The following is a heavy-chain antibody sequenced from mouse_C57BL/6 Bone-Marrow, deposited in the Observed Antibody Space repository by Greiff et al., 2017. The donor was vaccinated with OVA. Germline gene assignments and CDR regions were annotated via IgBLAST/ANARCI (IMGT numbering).Heavy chain of an antibody. CDR2: ISSGGSYT. J-gene: IGHJ2*01. CDR3: ARQGGISYYFDY. Sequence: EVKLQESGGDLVKPGGSLKLSCAASGFTFSSYGMSWVRQTPDKRLEWVATISSGGSYTYYPDGVKGRFTISRDNAKNTLYLQMSSLKSEDTAMYYCARQGGISYYFDYWGQGTTLTVSS. V-gene: IGHV5-6*01. CDR1: GFTFSSYG.